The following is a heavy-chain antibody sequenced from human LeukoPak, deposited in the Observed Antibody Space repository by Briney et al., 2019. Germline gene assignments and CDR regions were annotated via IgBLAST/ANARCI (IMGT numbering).Heavy chain of an antibody. Sequence: SETLSLTCTVSGGSISSYYWSWIRQPPGKGLEWIGYIYYSGSTNYNPSLKSRVTISVDTSKNQFSLKLSSVTAADTAVYYCARAFYYYDSSGYYGGEIYYYYYGMDVWGQGTTVTVSS. CDR1: GGSISSYY. V-gene: IGHV4-59*01. D-gene: IGHD3-22*01. CDR2: IYYSGST. J-gene: IGHJ6*02. CDR3: ARAFYYYDSSGYYGGEIYYYYYGMDV.